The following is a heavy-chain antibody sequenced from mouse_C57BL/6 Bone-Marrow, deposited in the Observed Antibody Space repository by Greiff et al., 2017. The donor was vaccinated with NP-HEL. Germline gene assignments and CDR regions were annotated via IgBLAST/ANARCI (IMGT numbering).Heavy chain of an antibody. CDR3: NWAWYFDV. CDR1: GFNIKDDY. V-gene: IGHV14-4*01. Sequence: VQLQQSGAELVRPGASVKLSCTASGFNIKDDYMHWVKQRPEQGLEWIGWIDPENGDTEYASKFQGKATITADTSSHTAYLQLSSLTSEDTAVYYCNWAWYFDVWGTGTTVTVSS. CDR2: IDPENGDT. D-gene: IGHD4-1*01. J-gene: IGHJ1*03.